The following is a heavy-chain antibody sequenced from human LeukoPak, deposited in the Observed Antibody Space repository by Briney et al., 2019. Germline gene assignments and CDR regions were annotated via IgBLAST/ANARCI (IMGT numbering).Heavy chain of an antibody. CDR3: ARTSRTNWFDP. Sequence: GGSLRLSCAASGFTFSDYYMSWIRQAPGKGLEWVSYISSSGSTIYYANSVKGRFTISRDNAKNSLYLQMNSLRAEDTAVYYCARTSRTNWFDPWGQGTLVTVSS. V-gene: IGHV3-11*04. CDR1: GFTFSDYY. J-gene: IGHJ5*02. CDR2: ISSSGSTI.